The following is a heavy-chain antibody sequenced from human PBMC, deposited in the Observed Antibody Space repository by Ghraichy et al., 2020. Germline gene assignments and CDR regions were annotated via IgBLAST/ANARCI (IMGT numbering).Heavy chain of an antibody. J-gene: IGHJ4*02. CDR1: GFIFTNYY. CDR3: ARGLRDDGDKAVFFDY. Sequence: GSLRLSCAASGFIFTNYYMSWVRQAPGKGLEWISYLDSSGRTIYYADSVKGRFTTSRDNAQKSLYLQMNSLRTEDTALYYCARGLRDDGDKAVFFDYWGRGTLVTVSS. CDR2: LDSSGRTI. V-gene: IGHV3-11*01. D-gene: IGHD4-17*01.